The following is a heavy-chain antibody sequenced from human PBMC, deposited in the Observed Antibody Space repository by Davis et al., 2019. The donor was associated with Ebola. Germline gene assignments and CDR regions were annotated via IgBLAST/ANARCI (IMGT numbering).Heavy chain of an antibody. J-gene: IGHJ4*02. D-gene: IGHD3-22*01. CDR1: GYTFTSYG. CDR3: AREIDYFDY. CDR2: FDPEDGET. V-gene: IGHV1-18*01. Sequence: ASVNVSCKASGYTFTSYGISWVRQAPGKGLEWMGGFDPEDGETIYAQKFQGRVTITRDTSASTAYMELSSLRSEDTAVYYCAREIDYFDYWGQGTLVTVSS.